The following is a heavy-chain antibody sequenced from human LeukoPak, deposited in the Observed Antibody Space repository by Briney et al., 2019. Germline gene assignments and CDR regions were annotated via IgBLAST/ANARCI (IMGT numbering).Heavy chain of an antibody. J-gene: IGHJ4*02. D-gene: IGHD1-26*01. Sequence: PGGSLRLSCAASGFTFDDYAMHWVRQAPGKGLEWVSGISWNSGSIGYADSVKGRFTISRDNAKNSLYLQMNSLRAEDTAVYYCARDLLAGSYWFDYWGQGTLVTVSS. CDR1: GFTFDDYA. V-gene: IGHV3-9*01. CDR2: ISWNSGSI. CDR3: ARDLLAGSYWFDY.